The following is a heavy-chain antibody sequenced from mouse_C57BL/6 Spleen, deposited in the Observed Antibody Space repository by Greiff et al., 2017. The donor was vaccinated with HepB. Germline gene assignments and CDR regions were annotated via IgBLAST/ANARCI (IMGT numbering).Heavy chain of an antibody. CDR1: GYTFTSYW. Sequence: VQLQQSGAELVKPGASVKLSCKASGYTFTSYWMHWVKQRPGRGLEWIGRIDPNSGGTKYNEKFKSKATLTVDKPSSTAYMQLSSLTSEASAVYYCARSGATVVAGAMDYWGQGTSVTVSS. D-gene: IGHD1-1*01. CDR3: ARSGATVVAGAMDY. V-gene: IGHV1-72*01. CDR2: IDPNSGGT. J-gene: IGHJ4*01.